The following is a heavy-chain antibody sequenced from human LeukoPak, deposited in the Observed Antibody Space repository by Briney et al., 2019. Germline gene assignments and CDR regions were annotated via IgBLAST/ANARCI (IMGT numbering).Heavy chain of an antibody. D-gene: IGHD5-12*01. V-gene: IGHV3-7*01. CDR1: GFTFSNYY. Sequence: GGSLRLSCAASGFTFSNYYMNWMRQTPGKGLEWVANIKPDGSEGYYLDSLKGRFTISRDNAKNSLYLEMTNLRVEDTAVYYCARSGGYGWDYWGQGALVTVSS. J-gene: IGHJ4*02. CDR3: ARSGGYGWDY. CDR2: IKPDGSEG.